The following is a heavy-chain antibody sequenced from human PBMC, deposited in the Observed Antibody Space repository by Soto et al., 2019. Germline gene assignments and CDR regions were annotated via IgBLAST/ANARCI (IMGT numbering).Heavy chain of an antibody. CDR3: AKSFGVRGVLYYYYYGMDV. J-gene: IGHJ6*02. Sequence: GGSLRLSCAASGFTFSSYGMHWVRQAPGKGLEWVAAISYDGSNKYYADSVKGRFTISRDNSKNTLYLQMNSLRAEDTAVYYCAKSFGVRGVLYYYYYGMDVWGQGTTVTVSS. D-gene: IGHD3-10*01. CDR1: GFTFSSYG. V-gene: IGHV3-30*18. CDR2: ISYDGSNK.